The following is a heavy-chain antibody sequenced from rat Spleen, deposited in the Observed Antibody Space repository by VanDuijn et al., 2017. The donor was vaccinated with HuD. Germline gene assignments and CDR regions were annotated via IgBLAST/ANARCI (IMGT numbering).Heavy chain of an antibody. CDR3: ASQRTMID. CDR1: GFTFSDYY. CDR2: ISYEGSST. Sequence: EVQLVESGGGLVQPGRSLKLSCAASGFTFSDYYMAWVRQAPKKGLEWVASISYEGSSTYYGDSVKGRFTISRDNEKSTLYLQMNGRRYEDTATYYCASQRTMIDWGQGVMVTVSS. J-gene: IGHJ2*01. V-gene: IGHV5-22*01. D-gene: IGHD1-12*01.